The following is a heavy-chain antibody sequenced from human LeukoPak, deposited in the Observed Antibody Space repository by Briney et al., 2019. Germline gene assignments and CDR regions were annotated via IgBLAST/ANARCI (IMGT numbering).Heavy chain of an antibody. Sequence: PGESLRLSCAASGFTFSDYYMSWIRQAPGKGLEWVSYISSSDSTIYYADSVKGRFTISRDNAKNSLYLQMSSLRAEDTAVYYCAREARYYYGMDVWGQGTTVTVSS. CDR2: ISSSDSTI. V-gene: IGHV3-11*01. CDR3: AREARYYYGMDV. J-gene: IGHJ6*02. CDR1: GFTFSDYY. D-gene: IGHD6-6*01.